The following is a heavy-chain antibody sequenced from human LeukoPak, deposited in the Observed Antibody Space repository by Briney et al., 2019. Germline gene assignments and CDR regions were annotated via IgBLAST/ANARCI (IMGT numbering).Heavy chain of an antibody. CDR1: GYTFTGYY. CDR3: ARDLDSIAAAGSY. D-gene: IGHD6-13*01. V-gene: IGHV1-2*02. J-gene: IGHJ4*02. Sequence: ASVKVSCKASGYTFTGYYMHWVRQAPGQGLEWMGWINPNSGGTSYAQKFQGRVTMTRDTSISTAYMELSRLRSDDTAVYYCARDLDSIAAAGSYWGQGTLVTVSS. CDR2: INPNSGGT.